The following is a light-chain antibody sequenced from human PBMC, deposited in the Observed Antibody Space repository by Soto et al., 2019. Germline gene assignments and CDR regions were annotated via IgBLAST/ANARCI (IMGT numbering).Light chain of an antibody. CDR3: QQYGRSPLT. CDR2: GAS. Sequence: EIVLTQSPGTLSLSPGERATLSCRASQSVSFSYLAWYQQKPGQAPRLLIYGASSRATGIPDRFSGSGSGTDFTLTVNRLEPEDFAVYYCQQYGRSPLTFGGGTKVESK. V-gene: IGKV3-20*01. J-gene: IGKJ4*01. CDR1: QSVSFSY.